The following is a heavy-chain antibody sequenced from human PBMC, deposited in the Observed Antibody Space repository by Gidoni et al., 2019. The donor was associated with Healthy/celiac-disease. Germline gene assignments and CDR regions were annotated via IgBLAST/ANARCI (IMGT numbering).Heavy chain of an antibody. CDR2: ISYDGSNK. D-gene: IGHD6-19*01. Sequence: QVPLVESGGGVVQPGRSLSCSCAASGFTFSSYAMHWVRQAPGKGLEWVAVISYDGSNKYYADSVKGRFTISRDNSKNTLYLQMNSLRAEDTDVYYWATIAVVTSWGQGTLVTVSS. CDR1: GFTFSSYA. CDR3: ATIAVVTS. J-gene: IGHJ4*02. V-gene: IGHV3-30*04.